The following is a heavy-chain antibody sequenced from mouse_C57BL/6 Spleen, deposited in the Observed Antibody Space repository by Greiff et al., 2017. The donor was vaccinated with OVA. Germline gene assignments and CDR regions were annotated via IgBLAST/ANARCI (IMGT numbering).Heavy chain of an antibody. V-gene: IGHV7-3*01. J-gene: IGHJ2*01. CDR3: ARLYDYYFDY. CDR2: IRNKANGYTT. CDR1: GFTFTDYF. Sequence: EVMLVESGGGLVQPVGSLSLSCAASGFTFTDYFMSWVRQPPGKALEWLGFIRNKANGYTTEYSASVKGRFTISRDNSQSILYLQMNALRAEDSATYYCARLYDYYFDYWGQGTTLTVSS. D-gene: IGHD2-4*01.